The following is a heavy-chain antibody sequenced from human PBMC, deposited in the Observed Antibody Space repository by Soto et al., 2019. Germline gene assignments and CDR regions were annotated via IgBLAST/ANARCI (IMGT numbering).Heavy chain of an antibody. Sequence: TGGSLRLSCAASGFTFSRYSMSWVRQAPGKGLEWVSGFRTSGDGGTTYYADSVKGRFTISRDNSKNMLFLQMNSLRAEDTAIYYCAKKVNSGPGSQYFDYWGQGTLVTVSS. J-gene: IGHJ4*02. CDR2: FRTSGDGGTT. CDR3: AKKVNSGPGSQYFDY. CDR1: GFTFSRYS. V-gene: IGHV3-23*01. D-gene: IGHD3-10*01.